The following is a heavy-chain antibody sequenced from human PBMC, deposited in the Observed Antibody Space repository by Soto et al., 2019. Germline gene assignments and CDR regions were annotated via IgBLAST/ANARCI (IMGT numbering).Heavy chain of an antibody. CDR2: IYYSGST. Sequence: PSGTLSLACTVSVGSISSYYWSWIRQPPGKGLEWIGYIYYSGSTNYNPSLNGRVTMSIDTSKNQFSLKATSLTAADTAVYYCARARKATYITGGFDSWGQGTLVTVSS. D-gene: IGHD3-3*01. J-gene: IGHJ4*02. CDR3: ARARKATYITGGFDS. V-gene: IGHV4-59*01. CDR1: VGSISSYY.